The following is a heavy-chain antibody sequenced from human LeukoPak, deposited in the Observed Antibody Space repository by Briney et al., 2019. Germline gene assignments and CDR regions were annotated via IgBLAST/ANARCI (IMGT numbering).Heavy chain of an antibody. Sequence: GGSLRLSCAASGFAFSSSAMNWVRQAPGKGLEWVSAISSRDGGTYYADSVKGRFTISRDSSEHTLYLQMNSLGAEDTAVYYGAGGWWEGFGYWGQGTLVTVSS. D-gene: IGHD1-26*01. CDR2: ISSRDGGT. J-gene: IGHJ4*02. V-gene: IGHV3-23*01. CDR3: AGGWWEGFGY. CDR1: GFAFSSSA.